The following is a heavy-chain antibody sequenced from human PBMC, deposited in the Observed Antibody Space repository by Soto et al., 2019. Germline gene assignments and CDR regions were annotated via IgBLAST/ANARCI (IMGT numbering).Heavy chain of an antibody. J-gene: IGHJ6*02. CDR2: IYYSGST. CDR3: ARPGAAAGYYYYYGMDV. Sequence: SETLSLTCTVSGGSISSYYWSWIRQPPGKGLEWIGYIYYSGSTNYNPSLKSRVTISVDTSKNQFSLKLSPVTAADTAVYYCARPGAAAGYYYYYGMDVWGQGTTVTVSS. V-gene: IGHV4-59*01. D-gene: IGHD6-13*01. CDR1: GGSISSYY.